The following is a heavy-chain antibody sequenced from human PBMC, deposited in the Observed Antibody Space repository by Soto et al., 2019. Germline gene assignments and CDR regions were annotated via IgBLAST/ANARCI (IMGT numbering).Heavy chain of an antibody. CDR2: ISSRSDI. CDR1: GFTFRTYS. V-gene: IGHV3-21*01. J-gene: IGHJ6*02. CDR3: AREYTAWPLAYGLDV. Sequence: PVGSLILSSVGSGFTFRTYSINWVRPAPGKGLEWVSSISSRSDIYYADSVKGRFTISRDNAKNSVSLQMNSLRAEDTAVYYCAREYTAWPLAYGLDVWGQVKTGNVSS. D-gene: IGHD2-2*02.